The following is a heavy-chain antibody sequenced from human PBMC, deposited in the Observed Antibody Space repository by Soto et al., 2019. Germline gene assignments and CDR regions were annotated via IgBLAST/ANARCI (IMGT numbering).Heavy chain of an antibody. V-gene: IGHV1-2*04. CDR1: GYTFTGYY. CDR2: INPNSGGT. J-gene: IGHJ3*02. CDR3: ARQETDDDAFDI. D-gene: IGHD1-1*01. Sequence: ASVKVSCKASGYTFTGYYMHWVRQAPGQGLEWMGWINPNSGGTNYAQKFQGWVTMIRDTSISTAYMELSRLRSDDTAVYYCARQETDDDAFDIWGQGTMVTVSS.